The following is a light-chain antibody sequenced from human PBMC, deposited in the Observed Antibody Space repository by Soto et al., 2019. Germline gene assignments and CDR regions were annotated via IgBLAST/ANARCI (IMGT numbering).Light chain of an antibody. CDR2: EAS. CDR3: QQYDSHRGS. J-gene: IGKJ2*01. Sequence: DIQMTQSPSILSASVGDRVTITCRASHSVSTWLAWYQQKPGKAPKLLIFEASTLHRGVPSRFSGSGSGTEFTVTISSLEPDDFATYYCQQYDSHRGSFGQGTKVEIK. V-gene: IGKV1-5*01. CDR1: HSVSTW.